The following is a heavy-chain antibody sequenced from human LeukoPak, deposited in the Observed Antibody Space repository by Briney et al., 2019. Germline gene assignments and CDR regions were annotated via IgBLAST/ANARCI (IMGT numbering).Heavy chain of an antibody. CDR1: GGSISSYY. Sequence: SETLSLTCTVSGGSISSYYWSWIRQPPGKGLEWIGYIYYSGGTNCNPSLKSRVTISVDTSKNQFSLKLSSVTAADTAVYYCARGGGYNREAFDIWGQGTMVTVSS. D-gene: IGHD5-24*01. V-gene: IGHV4-59*01. CDR2: IYYSGGT. J-gene: IGHJ3*02. CDR3: ARGGGYNREAFDI.